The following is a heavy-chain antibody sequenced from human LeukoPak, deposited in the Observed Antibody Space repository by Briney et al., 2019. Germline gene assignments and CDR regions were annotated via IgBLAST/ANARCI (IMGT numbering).Heavy chain of an antibody. CDR2: ISSSGSTI. V-gene: IGHV3-11*04. Sequence: GGSLRLSCAASGFTFSDYYLSWIRQAPGKGLEWVSYISSSGSTIYYADSVKGRFTISRDNSRNTLSLQMNSLRTEDTAVYYCARDRTAYSYGTLFDYWGQGTLVTVSS. D-gene: IGHD5-12*01. CDR3: ARDRTAYSYGTLFDY. CDR1: GFTFSDYY. J-gene: IGHJ4*02.